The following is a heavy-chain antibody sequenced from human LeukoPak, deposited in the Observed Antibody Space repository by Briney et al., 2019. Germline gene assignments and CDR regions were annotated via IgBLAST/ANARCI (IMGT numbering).Heavy chain of an antibody. CDR2: ISSSSSYI. V-gene: IGHV3-21*01. D-gene: IGHD3-22*01. J-gene: IGHJ4*02. CDR3: ARGGSDSSGYYYS. Sequence: GGSLRLSCAASRFTFSSYSMNWVRQAPGKGLEWVSSISSSSSYIYYADSVKGRFTISRDNAKNSLYLQMNSLRAEDTAVYYCARGGSDSSGYYYSWGQGTLVTVSS. CDR1: RFTFSSYS.